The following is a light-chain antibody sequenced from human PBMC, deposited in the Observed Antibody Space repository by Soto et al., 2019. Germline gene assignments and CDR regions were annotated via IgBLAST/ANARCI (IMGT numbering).Light chain of an antibody. CDR1: QSVSSY. J-gene: IGKJ1*01. CDR3: QQRSNWPRT. CDR2: DSS. V-gene: IGKV3-11*01. Sequence: EIVLTQSPATLSLSPGERATLSCRASQSVSSYLAWYQQKPGQSPRLLIYDSSNRAAGIPARFRVSGSGTDFTLTSSSLEPEDFAVYYCQQRSNWPRTFGQGTKVEIK.